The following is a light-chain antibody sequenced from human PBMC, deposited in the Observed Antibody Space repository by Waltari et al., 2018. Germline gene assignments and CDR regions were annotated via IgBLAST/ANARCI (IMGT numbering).Light chain of an antibody. CDR1: QSLSSN. Sequence: IVMTQSPATLSVSPGEGATLSCKASQSLSSNLAWYQQKPGQLPRLLIYGASTRATGIPARFSGSGSGTEFTLTISSLQPEDFATYYCQQGNDFPLTFGGGTKVEI. CDR3: QQGNDFPLT. CDR2: GAS. V-gene: IGKV3-15*01. J-gene: IGKJ4*01.